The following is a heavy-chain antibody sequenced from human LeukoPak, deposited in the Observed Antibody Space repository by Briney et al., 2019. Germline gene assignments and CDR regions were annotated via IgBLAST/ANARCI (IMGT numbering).Heavy chain of an antibody. CDR3: ARRGGSGRAFDY. D-gene: IGHD1-26*01. CDR2: IYYTGST. J-gene: IGHJ4*02. V-gene: IGHV4-39*01. CDR1: GASISGGTYY. Sequence: SETLSLTRSVSGASISGGTYYWGWIRQPPGMGLEWIGSIYYTGSTYDNPSLKSRVTISVDTSKNQFSLKLSSVTAADTAVYYCARRGGSGRAFDYWGQGTLVTVSS.